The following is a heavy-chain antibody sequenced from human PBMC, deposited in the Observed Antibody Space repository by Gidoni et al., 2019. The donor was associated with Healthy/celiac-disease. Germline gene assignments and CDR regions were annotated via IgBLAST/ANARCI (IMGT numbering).Heavy chain of an antibody. V-gene: IGHV3-9*01. CDR3: AKGETTVSLGGGDDY. CDR1: GFTFDGYA. D-gene: IGHD4-4*01. Sequence: EVQMVESGGGLVQPGSSLRLSCAASGFTFDGYAMHWVRQAPGKGLEWVSGISWNSGSIGYADSVKGRFTISRDNAKNSLYLQMNSLRAEDTALYYCAKGETTVSLGGGDDYWGQGTLVTVSS. CDR2: ISWNSGSI. J-gene: IGHJ4*02.